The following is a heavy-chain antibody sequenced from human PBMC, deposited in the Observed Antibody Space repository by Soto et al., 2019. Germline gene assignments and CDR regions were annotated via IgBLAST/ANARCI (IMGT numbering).Heavy chain of an antibody. CDR1: GFTFSSYW. V-gene: IGHV3-74*01. D-gene: IGHD3-3*01. J-gene: IGHJ4*02. CDR3: ARGSADFWSGYYIETPLDY. Sequence: EVQLVESGGGLVQPGGSLRLSCAASGFTFSSYWMHWVRQAPGKGLVWVSRINSDGSSTSYADSVKGRFTISRDNAENTLYLQMNSLRAEDTAVYYCARGSADFWSGYYIETPLDYWGQVPLVTVSS. CDR2: INSDGSST.